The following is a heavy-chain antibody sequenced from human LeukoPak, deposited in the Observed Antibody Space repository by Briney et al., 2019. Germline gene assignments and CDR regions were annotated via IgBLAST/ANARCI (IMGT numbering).Heavy chain of an antibody. D-gene: IGHD3-22*01. CDR1: GFRFSTFW. CDR2: INQAGSQT. J-gene: IGHJ3*02. V-gene: IGHV3-7*05. Sequence: GGSLRLSCVASGFRFSTFWMTWVRQAPGKELEWVADINQAGSQTRFVDSVRGRFTISRDNAKNSVFLQMNSLRDDDTAVYYCAREDYDSSLLAFDIWGQGTMVTVSS. CDR3: AREDYDSSLLAFDI.